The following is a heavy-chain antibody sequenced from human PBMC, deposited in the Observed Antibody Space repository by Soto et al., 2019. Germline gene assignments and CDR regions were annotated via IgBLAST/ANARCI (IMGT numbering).Heavy chain of an antibody. CDR3: VMVDNYVTPTPQYV. CDR2: ISPYTGNT. CDR1: GYIFVNYG. D-gene: IGHD3-16*01. V-gene: IGHV1-18*01. J-gene: IGHJ6*02. Sequence: QVQLVQSGDEVKKPGASVKVSCKASGYIFVNYGIAWVRQAPGQGLEWMGWISPYTGNTHSATKVQGRLTMTTDTSTSTAYMDLWRLTSDDTAVYYCVMVDNYVTPTPQYVWGQGTTVTVSS.